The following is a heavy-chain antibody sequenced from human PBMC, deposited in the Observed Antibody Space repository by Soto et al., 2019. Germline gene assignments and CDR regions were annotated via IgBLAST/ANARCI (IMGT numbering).Heavy chain of an antibody. J-gene: IGHJ4*02. D-gene: IGHD4-17*01. CDR2: IIPFFGTA. Sequence: GASVKVSCKASGGTFSTFGISWVRQAPGQGLEWMGGIIPFFGTARYSQKFEDRITITADESTNTVYMDLRSLTSEDTAIYYCAKSAPMDAGDKYYYDLWGQGAMVTVYS. CDR3: AKSAPMDAGDKYYYDL. V-gene: IGHV1-69*13. CDR1: GGTFSTFG.